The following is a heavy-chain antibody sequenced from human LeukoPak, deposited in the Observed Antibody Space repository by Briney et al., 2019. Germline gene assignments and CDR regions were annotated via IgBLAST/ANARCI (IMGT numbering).Heavy chain of an antibody. Sequence: SETLSLTCAVYGGSLSGYYWGWIRQPPGKGLEWIGSIYYSGSTYYNPSLKSRVTISVDTSKNQFSLKLSSVTAADTAVYYCARRTRGIPFDYWGQGTLVTVSS. V-gene: IGHV4-39*01. CDR1: GGSLSGYY. J-gene: IGHJ4*02. D-gene: IGHD2-2*01. CDR2: IYYSGST. CDR3: ARRTRGIPFDY.